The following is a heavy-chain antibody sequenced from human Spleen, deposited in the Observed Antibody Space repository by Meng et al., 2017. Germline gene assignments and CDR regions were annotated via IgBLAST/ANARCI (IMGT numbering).Heavy chain of an antibody. CDR2: INSNGDIT. V-gene: IGHV3-48*03. J-gene: IGHJ4*02. Sequence: GGSLRLSCEASGFTFSSFEMNWVRQAPGKGLEWISYINSNGDITYYADSVRGRFTISRDNAKNSLYLHMNSLRVDDTALYYCARDPERRGSGTLDYWGQGTLVTVSS. CDR3: ARDPERRGSGTLDY. CDR1: GFTFSSFE. D-gene: IGHD3-10*01.